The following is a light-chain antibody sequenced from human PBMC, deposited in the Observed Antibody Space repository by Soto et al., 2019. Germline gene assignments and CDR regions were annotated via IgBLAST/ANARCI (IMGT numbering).Light chain of an antibody. CDR2: RDD. Sequence: QSVLTQPPSASGTPGRSVTVSCSGGSSNIGNNPVNWYQQLPGAGPKLLIYRDDQRPSGVPDRFSGSKSDASASLAISGLQSEDEADYFCATWDVGLGAPLFGGGTKVTVL. CDR1: SSNIGNNP. V-gene: IGLV1-44*01. CDR3: ATWDVGLGAPL. J-gene: IGLJ2*01.